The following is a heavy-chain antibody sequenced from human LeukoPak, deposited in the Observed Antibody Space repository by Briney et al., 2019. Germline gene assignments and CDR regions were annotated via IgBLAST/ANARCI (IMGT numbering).Heavy chain of an antibody. J-gene: IGHJ4*02. CDR2: ISSSGSTI. CDR3: AREGGEWELLRTFDY. D-gene: IGHD1-26*01. V-gene: IGHV3-48*03. CDR1: GFTFSSYE. Sequence: PGGSLRLSCAASGFTFSSYEMNCVRQAPGKGLEWVSYISSSGSTIYYADSVKGRFTISRDNAKNSLYLQMNSLRAEDTAVYYCAREGGEWELLRTFDYWGQGTLVTVSS.